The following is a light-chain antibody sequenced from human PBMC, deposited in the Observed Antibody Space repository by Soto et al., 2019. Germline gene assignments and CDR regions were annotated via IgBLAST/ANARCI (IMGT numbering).Light chain of an antibody. J-gene: IGKJ2*01. CDR3: QQYGSSPYT. Sequence: EIVLTQSPGTLSLSPGERATLSCRASQSVSSSYLAWYQQKSGQAPRLLIYGASSRATGIPDRFSGSGSGTDFTLTISRLEPEDFAVYYCQQYGSSPYTFGKGTQLEIK. CDR1: QSVSSSY. CDR2: GAS. V-gene: IGKV3-20*01.